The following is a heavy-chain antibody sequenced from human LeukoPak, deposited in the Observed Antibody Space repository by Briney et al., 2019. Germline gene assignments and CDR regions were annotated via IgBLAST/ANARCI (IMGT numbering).Heavy chain of an antibody. CDR2: ISYYGNNK. V-gene: IGHV3-30-3*01. D-gene: IGHD3-22*01. CDR3: ARDLVGGWDDSSGYYYGYFDY. CDR1: GFTFAIYA. Sequence: GGSLRLSCAASGFTFAIYAMHWVRQAPGQGLDWVAVISYYGNNKYYADSVKGRFTISRDNSKNTLYLQMNSLRAEDTAVYYCARDLVGGWDDSSGYYYGYFDYWGQGTLVTVSS. J-gene: IGHJ4*02.